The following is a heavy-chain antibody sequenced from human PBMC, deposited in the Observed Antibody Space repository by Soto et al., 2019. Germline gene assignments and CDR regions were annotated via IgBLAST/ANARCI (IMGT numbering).Heavy chain of an antibody. D-gene: IGHD2-15*01. J-gene: IGHJ6*02. CDR1: GFTFSSYG. Sequence: QVQLVESGGGVVQPGRSLRLSCAASGFTFSSYGMHWVRQAPGKGLEWVAVIWYDGSNKYYADSVKGRFTISGDNSKNTLYLQMNSLRAEDMAVYYCASEYCSGGSCYYYGMDVWGQGTTVTVSS. CDR3: ASEYCSGGSCYYYGMDV. V-gene: IGHV3-33*01. CDR2: IWYDGSNK.